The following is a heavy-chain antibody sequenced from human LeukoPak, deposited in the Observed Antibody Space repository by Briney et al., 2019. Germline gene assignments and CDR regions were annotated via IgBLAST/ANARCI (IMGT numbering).Heavy chain of an antibody. CDR1: GFSFSSYS. V-gene: IGHV3-21*01. Sequence: GGSLRLSCAASGFSFSSYSMNWVRQAPGKGLEWVSSISSSSRYRYYAASVKGRFTISRDNAKKSLYLQMNSLRAEDTAVYYCARVKEASALDIWGQGTTVTVSS. CDR3: ARVKEASALDI. J-gene: IGHJ3*02. CDR2: ISSSSRYR. D-gene: IGHD5-12*01.